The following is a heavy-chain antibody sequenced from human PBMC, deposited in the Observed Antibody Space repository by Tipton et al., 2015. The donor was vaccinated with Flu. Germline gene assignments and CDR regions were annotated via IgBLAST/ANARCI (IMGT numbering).Heavy chain of an antibody. V-gene: IGHV6-1*01. Sequence: GLVKPSQTLSLTCAISGDSASSNSAAWNWIRQSPSRGLEWLGRTYYRSKWYNDYAVSVKSRITINPDTSKNQFSLQLNSVTPEDTAVYYCARETMIVVVRGLYYFDYWGQGTLVTVSS. D-gene: IGHD3-22*01. CDR3: ARETMIVVVRGLYYFDY. CDR1: GDSASSNSAA. CDR2: TYYRSKWYN. J-gene: IGHJ4*02.